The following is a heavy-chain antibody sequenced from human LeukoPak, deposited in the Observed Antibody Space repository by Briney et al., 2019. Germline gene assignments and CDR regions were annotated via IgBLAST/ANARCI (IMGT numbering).Heavy chain of an antibody. D-gene: IGHD3-10*01. J-gene: IGHJ4*02. CDR2: IYYSGST. Sequence: SETLSLTCTVSGGSISSSSYYWGWIRQPPGEGLEWIGSIYYSGSTYYNPSLKSRVTISVDTSKNQFSLKLSSVTAADTAVYYCARVLGLTMVRGVIHYWGQGTLVTVSS. V-gene: IGHV4-39*07. CDR1: GGSISSSSYY. CDR3: ARVLGLTMVRGVIHY.